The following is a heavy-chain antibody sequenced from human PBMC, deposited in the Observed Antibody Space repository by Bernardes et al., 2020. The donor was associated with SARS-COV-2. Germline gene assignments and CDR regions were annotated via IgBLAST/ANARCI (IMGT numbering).Heavy chain of an antibody. J-gene: IGHJ6*04. Sequence: GGSLRPSCAAAGFTFDSFAMTWVRQAPGKGLEWVSSVSGIGFDTSYADSVKGRFTISRDNSKNTLYLQMNGLRGEDTAVYYCAKEFGGNSGWYYYGVDVWGKGTTVTVSS. CDR1: GFTFDSFA. V-gene: IGHV3-23*01. CDR2: VSGIGFDT. CDR3: AKEFGGNSGWYYYGVDV. D-gene: IGHD2-21*02.